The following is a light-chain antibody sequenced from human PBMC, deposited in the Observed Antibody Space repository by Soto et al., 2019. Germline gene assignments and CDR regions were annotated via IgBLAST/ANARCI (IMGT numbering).Light chain of an antibody. J-gene: IGKJ5*01. CDR2: DTS. CDR3: QQYNNWPPST. Sequence: EIVLTQSPGTLALSPGERATLSCRASQSVSSRYLAWYQQKPGQAPRLLIYDTSTRATGIPARFSGSGSGTEFTLTISSLQSEDFAVYYCQQYNNWPPSTFGQGTRLEIK. CDR1: QSVSSRY. V-gene: IGKV3-15*01.